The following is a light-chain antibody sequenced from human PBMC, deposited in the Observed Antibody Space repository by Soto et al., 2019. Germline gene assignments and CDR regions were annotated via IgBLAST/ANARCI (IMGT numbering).Light chain of an antibody. Sequence: TVSCRASRSVTNNYLAWHQQKPGQTPRLLIYGASSRATGIPDRFSGSGSETDFTLTIGILEPEDFAVYDCQEYVISRITFAQGTRLEI. CDR2: GAS. V-gene: IGKV3-20*01. J-gene: IGKJ5*01. CDR1: RSVTNNY. CDR3: QEYVISRIT.